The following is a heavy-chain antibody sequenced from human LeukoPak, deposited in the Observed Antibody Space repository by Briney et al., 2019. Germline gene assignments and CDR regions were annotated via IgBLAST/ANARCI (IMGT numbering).Heavy chain of an antibody. J-gene: IGHJ4*02. CDR3: ARELLHYHDSSGYRGVDY. V-gene: IGHV4-39*07. CDR1: GGSISSSSYY. CDR2: IYYSGST. D-gene: IGHD3-22*01. Sequence: PSETLSLTCTVSGGSISSSSYYWGWIRQPPGKGLEWIGSIYYSGSTYYNPSLKSRVTISVDTSKNQFSLKLSPVTAADTAVYYCARELLHYHDSSGYRGVDYWGQGTLVTVSS.